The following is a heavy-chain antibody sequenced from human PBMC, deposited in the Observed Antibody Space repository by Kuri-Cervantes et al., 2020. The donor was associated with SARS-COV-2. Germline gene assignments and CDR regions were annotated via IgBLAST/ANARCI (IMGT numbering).Heavy chain of an antibody. J-gene: IGHJ4*02. V-gene: IGHV4-34*01. CDR3: AGGGDGGADY. CDR1: GGSISSYY. Sequence: SETLSLTCTVSGGSISSYYWSWIRQPAGKGLEWIGEINHSGSTNYNPSLKSRVTISVDTSKNQFSLKLSSVTAADTAVYYCAGGGDGGADYWGQGTLVTVSS. D-gene: IGHD3-16*01. CDR2: INHSGST.